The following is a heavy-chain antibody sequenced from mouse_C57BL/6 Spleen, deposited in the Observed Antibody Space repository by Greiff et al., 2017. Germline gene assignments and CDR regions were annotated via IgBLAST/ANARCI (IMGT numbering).Heavy chain of an antibody. D-gene: IGHD1-1*01. CDR1: GYTFTSYW. CDR3: ATPYGSSYRTWFAY. Sequence: QVQLKQPGAELVMPGASVKLSCKASGYTFTSYWMHWVKQRPGQGLEWIGEIDPSDSYTNYNQKFKGKSTLTVDKSSSTAYMQLSSLTSEDSAVYYCATPYGSSYRTWFAYWGQGTLVTVSA. V-gene: IGHV1-69*01. J-gene: IGHJ3*01. CDR2: IDPSDSYT.